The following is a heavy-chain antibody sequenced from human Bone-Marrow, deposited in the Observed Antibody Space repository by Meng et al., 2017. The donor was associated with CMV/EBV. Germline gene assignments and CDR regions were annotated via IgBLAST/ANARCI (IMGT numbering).Heavy chain of an antibody. CDR3: ARDWTLTGGTDY. Sequence: ASVKVSCKASGYTFTGYYMHWVRQAPGQGLEWMGWINPNSGGTNYAQKFQGRVTMTRDTSISTAYMELRSLRSDDTAVYYCARDWTLTGGTDYWGQGTLVTVSS. CDR2: INPNSGGT. J-gene: IGHJ4*02. D-gene: IGHD3/OR15-3a*01. CDR1: GYTFTGYY. V-gene: IGHV1-2*02.